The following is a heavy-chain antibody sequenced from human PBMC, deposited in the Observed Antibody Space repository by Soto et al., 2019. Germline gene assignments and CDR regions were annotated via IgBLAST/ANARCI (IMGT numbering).Heavy chain of an antibody. CDR1: GGTFRTYA. D-gene: IGHD6-19*01. Sequence: QVQLLQSGAEVKKPGSSVRVSCEASGGTFRTYAISWVRQAPGQGLEWMGEIIPIFDTVNYAQKFQGRVTITADESTTTDYMDLRSLRSEDTAVYYCAKGAVAGTPTSYYYYGMDVWGQGTTVTVSS. J-gene: IGHJ6*02. CDR2: IIPIFDTV. CDR3: AKGAVAGTPTSYYYYGMDV. V-gene: IGHV1-69*12.